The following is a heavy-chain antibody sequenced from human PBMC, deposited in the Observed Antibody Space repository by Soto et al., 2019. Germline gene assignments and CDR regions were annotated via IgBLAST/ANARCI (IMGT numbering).Heavy chain of an antibody. Sequence: ASVKVSCKASGGTFSRFGISWVRQAPGQGLEWMGGIIPVFGRPNYAQRFRGRLTITAEESTNTIYMELIDLTSEDTAVYYCAREASGYDFWGQGTQVTVSS. J-gene: IGHJ4*02. CDR1: GGTFSRFG. D-gene: IGHD5-12*01. V-gene: IGHV1-69*13. CDR3: AREASGYDF. CDR2: IIPVFGRP.